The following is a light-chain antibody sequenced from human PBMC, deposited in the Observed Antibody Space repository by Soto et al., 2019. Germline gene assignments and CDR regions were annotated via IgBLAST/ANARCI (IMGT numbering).Light chain of an antibody. CDR1: QSISSW. CDR3: QQYNSYAWT. CDR2: KAS. J-gene: IGKJ1*01. Sequence: DIQMTQSPPTLSASVGDRVTITCRASQSISSWLAWYQQKPGKAPKVLIYKASSLESGVPSRFSGSGSGTEFTLTNSSLQPDDFATYYCQQYNSYAWTFGQGTKVEIK. V-gene: IGKV1-5*03.